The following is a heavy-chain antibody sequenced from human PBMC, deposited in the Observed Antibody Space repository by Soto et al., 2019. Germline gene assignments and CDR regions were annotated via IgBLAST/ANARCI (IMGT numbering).Heavy chain of an antibody. Sequence: EVQLLESGGGLVQPGGCLRLSCAASGFTFSSYAMSWVRQAPGKGLEWVSAISGSGGSTYYAESVKGRFTISRDNSKNTLYLQMNSLRAGYTAVYYCAKVSCIIVVVGAAQADSCDYWGQGTLVTVSS. D-gene: IGHD2-15*01. CDR1: GFTFSSYA. V-gene: IGHV3-23*01. CDR3: AKVSCIIVVVGAAQADSCDY. CDR2: ISGSGGST. J-gene: IGHJ4*02.